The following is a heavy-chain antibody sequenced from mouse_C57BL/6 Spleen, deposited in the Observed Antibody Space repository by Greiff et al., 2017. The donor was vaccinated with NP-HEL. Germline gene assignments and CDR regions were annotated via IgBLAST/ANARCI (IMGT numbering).Heavy chain of an antibody. J-gene: IGHJ4*01. Sequence: VKLQQSGAELVRPGASVTLSCKASGYTFTDYEMHWVKQTPVHGLEWIGAIDPETGGTAYNQKFKGKAILTADKSSSTAYMELRSLTSEDSAVYYCTRQGYAMDYWGQGTSVTVSS. CDR2: IDPETGGT. V-gene: IGHV1-15*01. CDR3: TRQGYAMDY. CDR1: GYTFTDYE.